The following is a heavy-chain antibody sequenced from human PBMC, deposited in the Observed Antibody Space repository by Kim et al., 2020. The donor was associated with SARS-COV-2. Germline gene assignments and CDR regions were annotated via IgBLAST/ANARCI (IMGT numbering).Heavy chain of an antibody. CDR2: INDGGVKT. CDR1: GFTFGRYA. CDR3: EASDY. V-gene: IGHV3-23*01. Sequence: GGSLRLSCEASGFTFGRYAMSWARQAPGKGLEWVSTINDGGVKTHYADSVKGRFTISRDNSKNTLFLHMNSLRADDTAVYYCEASDYWGQGSLVTSPQ. J-gene: IGHJ4*02.